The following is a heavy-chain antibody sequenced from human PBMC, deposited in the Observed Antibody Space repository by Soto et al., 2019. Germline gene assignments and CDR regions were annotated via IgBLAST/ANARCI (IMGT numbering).Heavy chain of an antibody. D-gene: IGHD3-10*01. V-gene: IGHV3-23*01. Sequence: GGSLRLSCAASGFTFSSYAMSWVRQAPGKGLEWVSAISGSGGSTYYADSVKGRFTISRDNSKNTLYLQMNSLRAADTAVYFCARALSGSYFVLERWGQGTLVTVSS. CDR2: ISGSGGST. CDR3: ARALSGSYFVLER. J-gene: IGHJ4*02. CDR1: GFTFSSYA.